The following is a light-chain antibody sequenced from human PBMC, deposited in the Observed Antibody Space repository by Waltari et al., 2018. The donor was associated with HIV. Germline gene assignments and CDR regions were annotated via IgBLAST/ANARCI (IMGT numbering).Light chain of an antibody. Sequence: QSVLTQPPSASGTPGPRVPISCSGSSSNIGSNYVSWYQTLPGTAPKLLISRNNQRPSGVPDRFSGSKSGTSASLAISGLRSEDEADYYCAAWYDSLSVWVFGGGTKMTVL. J-gene: IGLJ3*02. V-gene: IGLV1-47*01. CDR3: AAWYDSLSVWV. CDR1: SSNIGSNY. CDR2: RNN.